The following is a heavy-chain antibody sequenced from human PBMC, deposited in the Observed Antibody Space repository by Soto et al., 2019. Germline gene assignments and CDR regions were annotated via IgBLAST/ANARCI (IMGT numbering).Heavy chain of an antibody. D-gene: IGHD6-25*01. CDR3: AKFFVETGGSSGWPWTFHY. CDR1: GFTFSSYA. CDR2: ISGSGGTT. Sequence: EVQLLESGGGLVQPGRSLRLSCAASGFTFSSYAMSWVRHAPGKGLEWVSAISGSGGTTYYAASVKGRFTISRDNSMNTLFLQMNSLRAEDTAVYYCAKFFVETGGSSGWPWTFHYWGQGTLVTVSS. V-gene: IGHV3-23*01. J-gene: IGHJ4*02.